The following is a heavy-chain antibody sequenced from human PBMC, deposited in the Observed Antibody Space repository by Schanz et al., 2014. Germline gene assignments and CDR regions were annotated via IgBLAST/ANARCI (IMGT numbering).Heavy chain of an antibody. CDR1: GGTFSSST. CDR2: INPSSGTT. D-gene: IGHD2-2*01. CDR3: ARGGFFDSTSFDS. Sequence: QVQLVQSGAEVKKPGSSVKVSCKASGGTFSSSTLTWVRQAPGQGLEWMGKINPSSGTTRIAQNFQGRLTVTRDTSTSTVSMELSSLRSEDTAVYYCARGGFFDSTSFDSWGQGTLVTVSS. J-gene: IGHJ4*02. V-gene: IGHV1-46*03.